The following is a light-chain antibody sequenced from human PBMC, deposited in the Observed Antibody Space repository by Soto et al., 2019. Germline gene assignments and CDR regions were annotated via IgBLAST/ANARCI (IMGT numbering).Light chain of an antibody. V-gene: IGLV1-44*01. CDR1: SSNIGRNS. J-gene: IGLJ1*01. Sequence: VLTQAPSVSGTPGQRVTITCSGSSSNIGRNSVNWYQHLPGTAPKLLTHGNNHRPSGVPDRFSGSKSGTSASLAISGLQPEDEADYCCAAWDDSLNEYVFGDGTKLTVL. CDR3: AAWDDSLNEYV. CDR2: GNN.